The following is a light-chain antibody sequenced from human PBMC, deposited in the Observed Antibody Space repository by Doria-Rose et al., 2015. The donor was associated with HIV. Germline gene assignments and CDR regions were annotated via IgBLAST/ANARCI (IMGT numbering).Light chain of an antibody. J-gene: IGKJ2*01. CDR3: QQRSNWPKT. Sequence: TQSPATLSVSPGERATLSCRASQSISSNLAWYQQKPGQAPRLLIYGASTRATGIPARFSGSGSGTDFTLTISSLEPEDFAVYYCQQRSNWPKTFGQGTKLETK. CDR1: QSISSN. CDR2: GAS. V-gene: IGKV3-11*01.